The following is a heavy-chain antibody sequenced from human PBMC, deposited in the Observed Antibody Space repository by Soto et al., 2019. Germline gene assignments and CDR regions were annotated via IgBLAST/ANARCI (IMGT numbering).Heavy chain of an antibody. J-gene: IGHJ4*02. CDR1: GFTFSNAW. V-gene: IGHV3-15*07. Sequence: EVQLVESGGGLVKPGGSLRLSCAASGFTFSNAWMNWVRQSPGKGLEWVGRIKSKTDGGTTDYAAPVKGRFTISRDDSKNTLYLKMNSLKTEDTAVYYCTPSIAASRGSGFDDWGQGTLVTVSS. D-gene: IGHD6-6*01. CDR2: IKSKTDGGTT. CDR3: TPSIAASRGSGFDD.